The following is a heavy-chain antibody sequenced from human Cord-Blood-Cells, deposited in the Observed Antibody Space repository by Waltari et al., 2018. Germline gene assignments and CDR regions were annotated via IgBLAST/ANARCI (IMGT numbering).Heavy chain of an antibody. CDR1: GFTVSSNY. V-gene: IGHV3-53*01. CDR2: IYSGGST. Sequence: EVQLVESGGGLIQPGGSLRLSCAASGFTVSSNYMSWVRQAPGKGLEGVSVIYSGGSTYYADSVKGRFTISRDNSKNTLYLQMNSLRAEDTAVYYCARDYPEDFWSGYSYYYYYYMDVWGKGTTVTVSS. CDR3: ARDYPEDFWSGYSYYYYYYMDV. D-gene: IGHD3-3*01. J-gene: IGHJ6*03.